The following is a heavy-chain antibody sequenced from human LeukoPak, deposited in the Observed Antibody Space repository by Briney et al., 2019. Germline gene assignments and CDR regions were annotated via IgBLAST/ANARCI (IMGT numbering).Heavy chain of an antibody. CDR2: IIPIFGTA. D-gene: IGHD3-10*01. V-gene: IGHV1-69*13. CDR1: GGTFSSYA. Sequence: SVKVSCKASGGTFSSYAISWVRQAPGQGLEWMGGIIPIFGTANYAQKFQGRVTITADESTSTAYMELSSLRSEDTAVYYCARGPVNYYGSGSYYIPNYYYYYYVDVWGKGTTVTISS. J-gene: IGHJ6*03. CDR3: ARGPVNYYGSGSYYIPNYYYYYYVDV.